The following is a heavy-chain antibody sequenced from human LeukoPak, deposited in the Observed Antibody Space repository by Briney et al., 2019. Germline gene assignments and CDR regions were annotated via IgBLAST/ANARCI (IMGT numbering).Heavy chain of an antibody. CDR3: ARDTQKYYYYGMDV. J-gene: IGHJ6*02. Sequence: SSETLSLTCTVSGGSISSGGYYWSWIRQHPGKGLEWIGYIYYSGSTYYNPSLKSRVTISVDTSKNQFSLKLSSVTAADTAVYYCARDTQKYYYYGMDVWGQGTTVTVSS. CDR2: IYYSGST. V-gene: IGHV4-31*03. CDR1: GGSISSGGYY.